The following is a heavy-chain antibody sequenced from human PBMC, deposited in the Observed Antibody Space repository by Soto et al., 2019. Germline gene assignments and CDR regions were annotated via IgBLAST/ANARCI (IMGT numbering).Heavy chain of an antibody. CDR1: GGSFSGYY. Sequence: TXSLTCAVYGGSFSGYYWSWIRQPPGKGLGXXXXXNXXXSTXXRKXXXXXXXIXXXKXXXQLSMKMRSVTAEETAVYYCATNAYGLFDYWGQGTLVNVSS. CDR3: ATNAYGLFDY. D-gene: IGHD3-10*01. J-gene: IGHJ4*02. V-gene: IGHV4-34*01. CDR2: XNXXXST.